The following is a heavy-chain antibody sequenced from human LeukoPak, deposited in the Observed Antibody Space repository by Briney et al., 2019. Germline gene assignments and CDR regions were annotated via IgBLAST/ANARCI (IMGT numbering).Heavy chain of an antibody. CDR3: AKTQYSNYPPSFDY. CDR2: ISGSVGGST. V-gene: IGHV3-23*01. Sequence: GGSLRLSCAASGFTFSDYYMSWIRQAPGKGLEWVSAISGSVGGSTYYADSVKGRFTISRDNSKNTLYLQMNSLRAEDTAVYYCAKTQYSNYPPSFDYWGQGTLVTVSS. CDR1: GFTFSDYY. J-gene: IGHJ4*02. D-gene: IGHD4-11*01.